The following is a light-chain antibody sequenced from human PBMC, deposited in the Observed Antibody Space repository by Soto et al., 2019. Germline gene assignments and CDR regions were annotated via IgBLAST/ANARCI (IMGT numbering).Light chain of an antibody. CDR2: TNS. Sequence: QSVLTQPPSASGTHGQRVTISCSGSSSNIGGSSVNWYQHLPGTAPKLLIYTNSRRPSGVPDRFSGSKSGNTASLTISGLQAEDEADYYCSSYTSSSSVVFGGGTQLTVL. CDR1: SSNIGGSS. CDR3: SSYTSSSSVV. V-gene: IGLV1-44*01. J-gene: IGLJ2*01.